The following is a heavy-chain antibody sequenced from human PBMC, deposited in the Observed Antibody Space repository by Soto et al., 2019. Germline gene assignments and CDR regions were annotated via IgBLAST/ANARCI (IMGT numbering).Heavy chain of an antibody. CDR2: INAGNGNT. V-gene: IGHV1-3*01. CDR3: ARGITLPTPLDY. CDR1: GYTFTSYA. D-gene: IGHD1-20*01. Sequence: ASVKVSCKASGYTFTSYAMHWVRQAPGQSLEWMGWINAGNGNTKYSQKFQGRVTITRDTSASTAYMELSSLRSEDTAVYYCARGITLPTPLDYWGQGTLVTVSS. J-gene: IGHJ4*02.